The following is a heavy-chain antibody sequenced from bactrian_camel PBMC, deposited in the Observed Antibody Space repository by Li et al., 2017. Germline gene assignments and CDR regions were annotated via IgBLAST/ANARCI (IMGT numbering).Heavy chain of an antibody. CDR3: AADCFAGTTIAPVDSGV. J-gene: IGHJ6*01. CDR2: INSGAVST. V-gene: IGHV3S40*01. Sequence: VQLVESGGGLVQAGGSLKLSCVASQFTFSSSRSCMGWVRQAPGKGLEWVSAINSGAVSTYYADSVKGRFTISHDNAKKTLYLQMNSLKPEDTAMYYCAADCFAGTTIAPVDSGVWGQGTQVTVS. CDR1: QFTFSSSRSC. D-gene: IGHD4*01.